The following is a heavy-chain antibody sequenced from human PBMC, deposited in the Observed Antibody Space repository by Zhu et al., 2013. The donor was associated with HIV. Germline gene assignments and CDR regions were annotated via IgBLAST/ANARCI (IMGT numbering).Heavy chain of an antibody. V-gene: IGHV1-69-2*01. J-gene: IGHJ4*02. D-gene: IGHD1-26*01. CDR3: ARDRLGATSFIGGGSDY. CDR2: VDPEDGET. CDR1: GYTFTDYY. Sequence: EVQLVQSGAEVKKPGATVKISCKVSGYTFTDYYMHWVQQAPGKGLEWMGLVDPEDGETIYAEKFQGRVTITADTSTDTAYMELSSLRSEDTAVYYCARDRLGATSFIGGGSDYWGQGTLVTVSS.